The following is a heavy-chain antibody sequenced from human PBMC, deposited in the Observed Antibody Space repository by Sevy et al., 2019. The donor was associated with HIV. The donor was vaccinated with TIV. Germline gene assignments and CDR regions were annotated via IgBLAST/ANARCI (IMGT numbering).Heavy chain of an antibody. V-gene: IGHV3-23*01. D-gene: IGHD6-19*01. CDR1: GFTFSSYA. CDR3: AKDQGDWGDRIAVAGTDYYYGMDV. J-gene: IGHJ6*02. CDR2: ISGSGVST. Sequence: GGSLRLSCAASGFTFSSYAMSWVRQGPGKGLEWVSAISGSGVSTYYADSVKGRFTISRDNSKNTLYLQMNSLRAEDTAGYYCAKDQGDWGDRIAVAGTDYYYGMDVWGQGTTVTV.